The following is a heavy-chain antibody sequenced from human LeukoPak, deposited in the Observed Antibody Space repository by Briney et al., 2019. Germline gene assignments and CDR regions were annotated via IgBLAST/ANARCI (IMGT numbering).Heavy chain of an antibody. CDR1: GFTFSSYA. CDR2: ISGSDGST. D-gene: IGHD2-21*02. V-gene: IGHV3-23*01. Sequence: GGSLRLSCAASGFTFSSYAMSWVRQAPGKGLEWVSGISGSDGSTNYADSVKGRFTISRDNSKNTLYLQMNSLRAEDTAVYYCARDSYGYCFVSPKLKYWGQGTLVTVSS. CDR3: ARDSYGYCFVSPKLKY. J-gene: IGHJ4*02.